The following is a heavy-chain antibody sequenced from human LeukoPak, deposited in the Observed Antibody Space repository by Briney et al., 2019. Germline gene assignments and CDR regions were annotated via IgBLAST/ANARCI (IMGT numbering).Heavy chain of an antibody. V-gene: IGHV1-69*04. CDR2: ITPILGIA. CDR1: GGTFSSYA. CDR3: ARDKYYYDSSGYYHGYY. J-gene: IGHJ4*02. D-gene: IGHD3-22*01. Sequence: ASVKVSCKASGGTFSSYAIRWVRQAPGQGLEWMGRITPILGIANYAQKFQGRVTITADKSTSTAYMELSSLRSEDTAVYYCARDKYYYDSSGYYHGYYWGQGTLVTVSS.